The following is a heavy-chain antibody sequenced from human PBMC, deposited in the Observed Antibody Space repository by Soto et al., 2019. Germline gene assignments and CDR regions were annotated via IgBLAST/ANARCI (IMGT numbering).Heavy chain of an antibody. Sequence: PSETLSLTCAVSGGSIRSGGYSWSWIRQPPGKGLEGIGYIYHSGSTYYNPSLKSRVTISVDRSKNQFSLKLSSVTAADTAVYYCARGNGSGPIDYGGQGTLVPVSS. CDR1: GGSIRSGGYS. CDR2: IYHSGST. D-gene: IGHD3-10*01. CDR3: ARGNGSGPIDY. V-gene: IGHV4-30-2*01. J-gene: IGHJ4*02.